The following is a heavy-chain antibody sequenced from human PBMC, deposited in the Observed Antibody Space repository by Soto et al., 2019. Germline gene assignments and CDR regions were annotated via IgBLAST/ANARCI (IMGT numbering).Heavy chain of an antibody. Sequence: SETLSLTCTVSGGSISSYYWSWIRQPPGKGLEWIGYIYYSGRTNYTPYLKSRVTISVDKSKNQFSLKLSSVTAEDSAVYYGARTDNVGYYQHSGQGALVTLA. V-gene: IGHV4-59*08. CDR2: IYYSGRT. CDR1: GGSISSYY. D-gene: IGHD3-3*01. J-gene: IGHJ1*01. CDR3: ARTDNVGYYQH.